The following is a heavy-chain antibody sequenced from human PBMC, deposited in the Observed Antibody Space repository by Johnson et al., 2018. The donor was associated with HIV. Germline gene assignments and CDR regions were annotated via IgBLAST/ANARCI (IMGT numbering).Heavy chain of an antibody. D-gene: IGHD3-22*01. CDR3: ARDLTYYYDSSTYVRAFDI. V-gene: IGHV3-30-3*01. CDR2: ISYVETNK. J-gene: IGHJ3*02. Sequence: QVQLVESGGGVIQPGRSLRLSCAASAFTFRTYSMHWVRQPPGKGLEWVAAISYVETNKYYADSVKGRFTISRDNSKNTLYLQMNSLRAEDTAVYYCARDLTYYYDSSTYVRAFDIWGQGTMVTVSS. CDR1: AFTFRTYS.